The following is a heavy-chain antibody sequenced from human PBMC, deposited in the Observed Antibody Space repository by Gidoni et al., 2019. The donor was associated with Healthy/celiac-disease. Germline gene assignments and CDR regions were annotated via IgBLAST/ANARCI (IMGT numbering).Heavy chain of an antibody. V-gene: IGHV4-59*01. D-gene: IGHD1-26*01. CDR3: ARGGQEPFDY. CDR2: IYYSGST. CDR1: GGSISSYY. Sequence: QVQLQESGPGLVKPSETLSLTCTVSGGSISSYYWSWIRQPPGKGLEWIGYIYYSGSTNYNPSLKSRVTISVDTSKNQFSLKLSSVTAADTAVYYCARGGQEPFDYWGQGTLVTVSS. J-gene: IGHJ4*02.